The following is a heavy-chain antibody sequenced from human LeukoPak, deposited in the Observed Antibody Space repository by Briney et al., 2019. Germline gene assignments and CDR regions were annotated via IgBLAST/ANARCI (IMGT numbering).Heavy chain of an antibody. D-gene: IGHD3-9*01. V-gene: IGHV3-23*01. CDR3: AKGASIHVTGPDF. CDR2: MSGSGGT. J-gene: IGHJ4*02. Sequence: QTGGSLRLSCAASGFTFSNYAMSWVRQAPGKGLEWVSAMSGSGGTNYADSVKGRFTISRDNSKNTLYLQMNSLGAEDTAIYYCAKGASIHVTGPDFWGPGTLVTVSS. CDR1: GFTFSNYA.